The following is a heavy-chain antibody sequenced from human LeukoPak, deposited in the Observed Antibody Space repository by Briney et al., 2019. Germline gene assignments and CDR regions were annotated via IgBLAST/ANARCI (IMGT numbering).Heavy chain of an antibody. V-gene: IGHV1-69*13. CDR1: GGTFGSYA. Sequence: ASVKVSCKASGGTFGSYAISWVRQAPGQGLEWMGGIIPIFGTANYAQKFQGRVTITADESTSTAYMELSSLGSEDTAVYYCATSPIEIVVVTRYWYFDLWGRGTLVTVSS. CDR3: ATSPIEIVVVTRYWYFDL. CDR2: IIPIFGTA. D-gene: IGHD3-22*01. J-gene: IGHJ2*01.